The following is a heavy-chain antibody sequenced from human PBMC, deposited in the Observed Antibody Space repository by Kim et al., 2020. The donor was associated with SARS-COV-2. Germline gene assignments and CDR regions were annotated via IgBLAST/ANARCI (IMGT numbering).Heavy chain of an antibody. V-gene: IGHV4-39*01. CDR3: ARLYSGPLHHIVVVPAAIYYYYSGMGG. Sequence: SETLSLTCTVSGGSISSSSYYWGWIRQPPGKGLEWIGSIYYSGSTYYNPSLKSRVTISVDTSKNQFSLKLSSVTAADTAVYYCARLYSGPLHHIVVVPAAIYYYYSGMGGWGQGTTVTVSS. CDR2: IYYSGST. CDR1: GGSISSSSYY. J-gene: IGHJ6*02. D-gene: IGHD2-2*01.